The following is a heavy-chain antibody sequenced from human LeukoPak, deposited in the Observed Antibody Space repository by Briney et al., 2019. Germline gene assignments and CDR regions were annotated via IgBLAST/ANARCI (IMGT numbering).Heavy chain of an antibody. CDR3: VLGCKTSGWYLFDY. V-gene: IGHV3-23*01. D-gene: IGHD6-19*01. CDR1: GFTFSGYA. Sequence: PGGSLRLSCAASGFTFSGYAMNWVRQAPGKGLEWVSSISGSDSNTYYADSVKGRFTISRDNSKNTLYLQMNSLRAEDTAVYYCVLGCKTSGWYLFDYWGQGTLVTVSS. J-gene: IGHJ4*02. CDR2: ISGSDSNT.